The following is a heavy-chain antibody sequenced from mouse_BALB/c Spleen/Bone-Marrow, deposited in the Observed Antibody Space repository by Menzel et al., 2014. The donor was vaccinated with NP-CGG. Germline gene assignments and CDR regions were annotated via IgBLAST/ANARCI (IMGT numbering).Heavy chain of an antibody. D-gene: IGHD4-1*02. CDR1: GFSLTSYG. CDR3: VRDQLGPWFPY. Sequence: QVQLQQSGPGLVAPSQSLSITCTVSGFSLTSYGVHWVRQPPGKGLEWLGVIWTGGSTYYNSALMSRLSINKDNSMSQVFLKMNSLQTDDTAMYYCVRDQLGPWFPYWGQGTLVTVSA. V-gene: IGHV2-9*02. CDR2: IWTGGST. J-gene: IGHJ3*01.